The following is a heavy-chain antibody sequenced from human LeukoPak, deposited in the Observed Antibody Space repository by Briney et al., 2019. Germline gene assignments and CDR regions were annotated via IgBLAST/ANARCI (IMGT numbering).Heavy chain of an antibody. CDR1: GYSISSGYC. V-gene: IGHV4-38-2*02. CDR2: IYHSGST. CDR3: ARRWGDFWSGYYDY. J-gene: IGHJ4*02. D-gene: IGHD3-3*01. Sequence: SETLSLTCTVSGYSISSGYCWGWIRQPPGKGLEWIGSIYHSGSTYYNPSLKSRVTISVDTSKNQFSLKLSSVTAADTAVYYCARRWGDFWSGYYDYWGQGTLVTVSS.